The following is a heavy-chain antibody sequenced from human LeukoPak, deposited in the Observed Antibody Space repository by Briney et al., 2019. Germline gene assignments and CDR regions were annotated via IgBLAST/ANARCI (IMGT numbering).Heavy chain of an antibody. J-gene: IGHJ4*02. CDR2: ISGSGGST. Sequence: GGSLRLSCAASGFTLSSYAMSWVRQAPGKGLEWVSAISGSGGSTYYADSVKGRFTISRDNSKNTLYLQMNSLRAEDTAVYYCAKDRGYMDSRLGFDYWGQGTLVTVSS. CDR1: GFTLSSYA. V-gene: IGHV3-23*01. D-gene: IGHD3-10*01. CDR3: AKDRGYMDSRLGFDY.